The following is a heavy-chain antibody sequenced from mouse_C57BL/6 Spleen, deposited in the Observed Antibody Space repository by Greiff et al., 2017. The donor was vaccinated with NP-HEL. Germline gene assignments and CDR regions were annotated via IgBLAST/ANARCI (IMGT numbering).Heavy chain of an antibody. J-gene: IGHJ3*01. V-gene: IGHV1-22*01. D-gene: IGHD2-10*02. CDR1: GYTFTDYN. Sequence: VQLQQSGPELVKPGASVKMSCKASGYTFTDYNMHWVKQSHGKSLEWIGYINPNNGGTSYNQKFKGKATLTVNKSSSTAYMELRSLTSEDSAVYYCARGYGSAVWFAYWGQGTLVTVSA. CDR2: INPNNGGT. CDR3: ARGYGSAVWFAY.